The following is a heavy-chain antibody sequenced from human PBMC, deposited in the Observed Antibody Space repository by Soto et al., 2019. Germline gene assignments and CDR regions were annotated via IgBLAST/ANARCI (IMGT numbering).Heavy chain of an antibody. D-gene: IGHD2-8*01. CDR1: GYTFTRYG. J-gene: IGHJ6*04. CDR2: ISGYNGDT. V-gene: IGHV1-18*01. Sequence: ASVKVSCKASGYTFTRYGMSWVRQAPGQGREWMGWISGYNGDTNYAQKFQDRVSMTIDTSTGTAYMELRSLTSDDTAIYYCAKNGQTPYYYYALDVLGEGTKGTVSS. CDR3: AKNGQTPYYYYALDV.